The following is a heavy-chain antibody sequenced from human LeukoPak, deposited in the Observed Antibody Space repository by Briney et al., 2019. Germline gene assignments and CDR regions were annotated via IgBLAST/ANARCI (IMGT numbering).Heavy chain of an antibody. CDR1: GYTFTSYY. Sequence: GASVKVSCKASGYTFTSYYMHWVRQAPGQGLEWMGIINPSGGSTSYAQKFQGRVTMTRDTSTSTVYMELSSLRSEDTAVYYCARDEGPITIFGVVPGGTGGDYWGQGTLVTVSS. J-gene: IGHJ4*02. CDR3: ARDEGPITIFGVVPGGTGGDY. CDR2: INPSGGST. D-gene: IGHD3-3*01. V-gene: IGHV1-46*01.